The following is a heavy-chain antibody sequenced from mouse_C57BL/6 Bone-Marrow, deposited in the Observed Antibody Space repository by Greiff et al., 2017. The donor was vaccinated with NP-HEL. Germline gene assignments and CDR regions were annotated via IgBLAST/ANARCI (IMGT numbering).Heavy chain of an antibody. CDR2: IAPANGNT. Sequence: EVKLMESVAELVRPGASVKLSCTASGFNIKNTYMHWVKQRPEQGLEWIGRIAPANGNTKSAPQFQGKATITADTSSNTAYLQLSSLASDDPAIYYYAITGEGYFDVWGTGTTVTVSS. CDR3: AITGEGYFDV. V-gene: IGHV14-3*01. CDR1: GFNIKNTY. D-gene: IGHD1-1*01. J-gene: IGHJ1*03.